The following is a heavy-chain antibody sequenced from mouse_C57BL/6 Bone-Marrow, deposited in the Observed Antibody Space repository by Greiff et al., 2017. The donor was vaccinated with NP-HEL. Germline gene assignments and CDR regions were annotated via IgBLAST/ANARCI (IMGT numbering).Heavy chain of an antibody. CDR3: ARNEGTYSNPPMAY. D-gene: IGHD2-5*01. V-gene: IGHV2-9-1*01. J-gene: IGHJ4*01. CDR2: IWTGGGT. Sequence: VKLMESGPGLVAPSQSLSITCTVSGFSLTSYAISWVRQPPGKGLEWLGVIWTGGGTNYNSALKSRLSISKDNSKSQVFLKMNSLQTDDTARYYCARNEGTYSNPPMAYWGQGTSVTVSS. CDR1: GFSLTSYA.